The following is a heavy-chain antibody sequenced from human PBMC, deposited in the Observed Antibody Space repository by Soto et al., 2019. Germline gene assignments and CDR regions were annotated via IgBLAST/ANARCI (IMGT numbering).Heavy chain of an antibody. V-gene: IGHV4-34*01. D-gene: IGHD6-6*01. CDR1: GGSFSGYY. CDR3: ARGRSSVPDRRGIGYYGLDV. CDR2: INASGIT. Sequence: QVQLQQWGAEVLKPSETLSLTCVVNGGSFSGYYWSWIRQSPGKGLEWIGEINASGITDSNPSLGSRVTISVDMSKNQFSLNLKSVTAADSAVYHCARGRSSVPDRRGIGYYGLDVWGQGTTVTVSS. J-gene: IGHJ6*02.